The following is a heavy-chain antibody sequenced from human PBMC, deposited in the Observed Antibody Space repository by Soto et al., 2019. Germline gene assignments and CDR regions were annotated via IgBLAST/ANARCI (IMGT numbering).Heavy chain of an antibody. CDR3: VKDESISWCSGRFRH. V-gene: IGHV3-9*01. J-gene: IGHJ1*01. CDR2: INWNSVSI. Sequence: GGSLRLSCAASGFTFDDYAMHWVRQVPGKGREGVSGINWNSVSIGYGDSVKGRFAISTDNAKNSLPLQMNSLSAEDTAFYYCVKDESISWCSGRFRHWGQDTLVSVSS. D-gene: IGHD6-13*01. CDR1: GFTFDDYA.